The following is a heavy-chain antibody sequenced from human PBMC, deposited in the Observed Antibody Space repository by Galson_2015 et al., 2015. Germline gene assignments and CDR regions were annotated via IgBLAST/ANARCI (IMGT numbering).Heavy chain of an antibody. CDR1: GGSMSSDY. Sequence: SETLSLTCTVSGGSMSSDYWGWIRQPPGKGLEWIGTIHYSGSTHYNPSLKITVSVDTSKNQFPLKLSSVTAADTAVYYCVRSIGWYRFDVWGQGTLASVSS. CDR3: VRSIGWYRFDV. V-gene: IGHV4-39*01. CDR2: IHYSGST. D-gene: IGHD6-19*01. J-gene: IGHJ4*02.